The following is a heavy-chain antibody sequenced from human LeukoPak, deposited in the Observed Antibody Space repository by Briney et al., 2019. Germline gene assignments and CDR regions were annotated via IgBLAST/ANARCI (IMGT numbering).Heavy chain of an antibody. Sequence: PGGSLRLSCAASGFTFSDYYMSWIRQAPGKGLEWVSYISSSGSTIYYADSVKGRFTISRDNTKNSLYLQMNSLRAEDTAVYYCARDPAYCGGDCTDAFDIWGQGTMVTVSS. J-gene: IGHJ3*02. V-gene: IGHV3-11*04. CDR3: ARDPAYCGGDCTDAFDI. CDR2: ISSSGSTI. CDR1: GFTFSDYY. D-gene: IGHD2-21*02.